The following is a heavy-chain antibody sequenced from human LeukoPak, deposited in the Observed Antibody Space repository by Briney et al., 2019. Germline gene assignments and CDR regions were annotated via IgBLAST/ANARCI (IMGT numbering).Heavy chain of an antibody. J-gene: IGHJ5*02. CDR3: ARGPARNWFDP. CDR1: GFTFSSSW. Sequence: GGSLRLSCAASGFTFSSSWMPGVRHAPGRGWVWVSRINSDGSSTSYADSVKGRFTISRDNAKNTLYLQMNSLRAEDTAVYYCARGPARNWFDPWGQGTLVTVSS. D-gene: IGHD6-6*01. V-gene: IGHV3-74*01. CDR2: INSDGSST.